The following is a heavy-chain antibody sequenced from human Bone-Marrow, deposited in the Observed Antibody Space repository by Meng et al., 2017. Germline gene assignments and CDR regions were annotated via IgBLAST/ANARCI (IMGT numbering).Heavy chain of an antibody. CDR1: GYTFTGYY. V-gene: IGHV1-2*02. CDR3: ARDSGSCLGRGFGDY. J-gene: IGHJ4*02. Sequence: ASVKVSCKASGYTFTGYYMHWVRQAPGQGLEWMGWINPNSGGTNYAQKFQGRVTMTRDTSISTAYMELSRLRSDDTAVYYCARDSGSCLGRGFGDYWGQGTLVTVSS. D-gene: IGHD1-26*01. CDR2: INPNSGGT.